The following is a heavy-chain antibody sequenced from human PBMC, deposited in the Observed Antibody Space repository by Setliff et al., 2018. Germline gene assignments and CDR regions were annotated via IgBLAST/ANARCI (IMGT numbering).Heavy chain of an antibody. CDR2: ILPTGTT. CDR1: GDSITSGSVY. D-gene: IGHD1-20*01. V-gene: IGHV4-61*02. CDR3: ARYNSSAACFDL. J-gene: IGHJ5*02. Sequence: PSETLSLTCTVSGDSITSGSVYWSWIRQPAGKGLEWIGRILPTGTTNYNPDLKSRVTMSVDTSKKRFSLMLRSVTAADTAIYYCARYNSSAACFDLWGPGTLVTVSS.